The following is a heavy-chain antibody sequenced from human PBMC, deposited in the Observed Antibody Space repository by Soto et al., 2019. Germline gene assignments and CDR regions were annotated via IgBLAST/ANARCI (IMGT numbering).Heavy chain of an antibody. CDR3: AIRVPREAFDI. CDR1: GGSISSSSYY. J-gene: IGHJ3*02. V-gene: IGHV4-39*01. Sequence: SETLSLTCTVSGGSISSSSYYWGWIRQPPGKGLEWIGSIYYSGSTYYNPSLKSRVTISVDTSKNQFSLKLSSVTAADTAVYYCAIRVPREAFDIWGQGTMVTVSS. CDR2: IYYSGST. D-gene: IGHD1-26*01.